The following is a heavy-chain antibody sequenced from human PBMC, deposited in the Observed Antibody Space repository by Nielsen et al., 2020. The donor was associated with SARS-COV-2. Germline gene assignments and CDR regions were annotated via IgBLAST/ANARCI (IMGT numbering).Heavy chain of an antibody. CDR1: GFTFTSSA. J-gene: IGHJ2*01. V-gene: IGHV1-58*01. CDR2: IVVGSGNT. CDR3: VVYVGATTGWYFDL. Sequence: SVKVSCKASGFTFTSSAVQWVRQARGQRLEWIGWIVVGSGNTNYAQKFQERVTITRDMSTSTAYMELSSLRSEDTAVYYCVVYVGATTGWYFDLWGRGTLVTVSS. D-gene: IGHD1-26*01.